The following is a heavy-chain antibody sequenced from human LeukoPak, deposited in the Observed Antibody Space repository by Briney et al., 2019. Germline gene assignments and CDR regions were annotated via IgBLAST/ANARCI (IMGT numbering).Heavy chain of an antibody. CDR3: ARELSVAGTRWLDY. CDR1: GGTFSSYA. J-gene: IGHJ4*02. V-gene: IGHV1-69*05. D-gene: IGHD6-19*01. CDR2: IIPIFGTA. Sequence: ASVKVSCKASGGTFSSYAISWVRQAPGQGLEWMGRIIPIFGTANYAQKFQGRVTITTDESTSTAYMELGSLRSEDTAVYYCARELSVAGTRWLDYWGQGTLVTVSS.